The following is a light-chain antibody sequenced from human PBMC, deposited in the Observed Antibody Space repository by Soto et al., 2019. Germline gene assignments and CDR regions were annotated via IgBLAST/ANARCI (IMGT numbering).Light chain of an antibody. V-gene: IGKV1-5*01. Sequence: DIQMTQSPSTLSASVGDRVTITCRASQSISTWLAWYQQKPGKAPELLIYDASTVQSGVPSRFSGSGSGTELTLTITNLQPDDFATYYCQQYNSSPTVGQGTKVEVK. CDR3: QQYNSSPT. CDR1: QSISTW. CDR2: DAS. J-gene: IGKJ1*01.